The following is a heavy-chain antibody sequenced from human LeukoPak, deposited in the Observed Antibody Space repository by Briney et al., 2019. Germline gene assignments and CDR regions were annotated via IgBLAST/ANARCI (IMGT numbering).Heavy chain of an antibody. J-gene: IGHJ6*03. CDR2: ISGSGGST. D-gene: IGHD3-10*01. Sequence: GGTLRLSCAASGFTFSSYGMSWVRQAPGKGLEWVSAISGSGGSTYYADSVKGRFTISRDNSKNSLYLQMNSLRAEDTAVYYCARGNELLWFGELLEVNIYYYYMDVWGKGTTVTVSS. CDR3: ARGNELLWFGELLEVNIYYYYMDV. V-gene: IGHV3-23*01. CDR1: GFTFSSYG.